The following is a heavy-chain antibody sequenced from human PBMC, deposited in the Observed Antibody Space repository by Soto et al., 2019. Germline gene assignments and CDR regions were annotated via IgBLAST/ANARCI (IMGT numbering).Heavy chain of an antibody. J-gene: IGHJ5*02. CDR3: ASSNNYNWFDP. CDR2: IYHSGST. Sequence: SETLSLTCAVSGDSISSNNWWSWVRQPPGEGPEWIGEIYHSGSTKYNPSLRSRVTISLDKSKNQFSLKLSSVTASDTAMYYCASSNNYNWFDPWGQGTLVTV. CDR1: GDSISSNNW. D-gene: IGHD2-2*01. V-gene: IGHV4-4*02.